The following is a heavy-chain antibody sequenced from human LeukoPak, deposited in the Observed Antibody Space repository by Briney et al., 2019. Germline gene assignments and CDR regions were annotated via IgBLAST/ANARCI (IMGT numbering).Heavy chain of an antibody. Sequence: GGSLRLSCAASGLTFSSYAMTWFGQAPAKGLRWGAVISYDGSNKYYADSVKGRFTISRDNSKNTLYLQMNSLRAEDTAVYYCAREGSSGWYTGLDVWGKGTTVTVSS. J-gene: IGHJ6*04. V-gene: IGHV3-30*04. D-gene: IGHD6-19*01. CDR2: ISYDGSNK. CDR3: AREGSSGWYTGLDV. CDR1: GLTFSSYA.